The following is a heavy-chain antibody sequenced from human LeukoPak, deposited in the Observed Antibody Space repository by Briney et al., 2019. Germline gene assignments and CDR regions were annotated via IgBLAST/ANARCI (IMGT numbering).Heavy chain of an antibody. Sequence: HPGGSLRLSCVASGFSFNNYRMTWVRQAPGKGLEWVANIKQDGSEKQYVDSVKGRFAMSRDNAKKSLYLQINTLRAEDTAVYYCVRGPHIAATSYWGQGTLVTVSS. CDR3: VRGPHIAATSY. V-gene: IGHV3-7*03. CDR2: IKQDGSEK. J-gene: IGHJ4*02. CDR1: GFSFNNYR. D-gene: IGHD6-25*01.